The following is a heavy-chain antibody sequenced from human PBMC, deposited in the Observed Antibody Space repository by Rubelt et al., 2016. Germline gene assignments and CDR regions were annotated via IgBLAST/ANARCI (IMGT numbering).Heavy chain of an antibody. J-gene: IGHJ5*02. V-gene: IGHV1-46*01. Sequence: APGQGLEWMGIINPSGGGTSYARKFQNRVTMTRDTSTSTVHMELSSLGSEDTAMYCCARSVVVLGWVDPWGQGTLVTVSS. CDR2: INPSGGGT. CDR3: ARSVVVLGWVDP. D-gene: IGHD2-21*01.